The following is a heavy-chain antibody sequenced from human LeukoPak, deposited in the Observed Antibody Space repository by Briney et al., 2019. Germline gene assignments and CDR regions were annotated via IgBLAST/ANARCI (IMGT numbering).Heavy chain of an antibody. CDR1: GGSISSGDYY. CDR3: ARSGYSSDDYFDY. J-gene: IGHJ4*02. CDR2: IYYSGST. Sequence: SETLSLTCTVSGGSISSGDYYWSWIRQPPGKGLEWIGYIYYSGSTYYNPSLKSRVTISVDTTKNQFSLKLSSVTAADTAVYYCARSGYSSDDYFDYWGQGTLVTVSS. V-gene: IGHV4-30-4*08. D-gene: IGHD6-19*01.